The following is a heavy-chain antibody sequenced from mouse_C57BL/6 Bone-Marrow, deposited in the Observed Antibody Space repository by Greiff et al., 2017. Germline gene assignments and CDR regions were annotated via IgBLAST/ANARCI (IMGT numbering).Heavy chain of an antibody. Sequence: QVQLQQPGAELVRPGSSVKLSCKASGYTFTSYWMDWVKQRPGQGLEWIGNIYPSDSETHYNQKFKDKATLTVDKSSRTAYMQLSSLTSEESAVYYYARGTVVAHWYFDVWGTGTTVTVAS. CDR3: ARGTVVAHWYFDV. CDR2: IYPSDSET. J-gene: IGHJ1*03. CDR1: GYTFTSYW. V-gene: IGHV1-61*01. D-gene: IGHD1-1*01.